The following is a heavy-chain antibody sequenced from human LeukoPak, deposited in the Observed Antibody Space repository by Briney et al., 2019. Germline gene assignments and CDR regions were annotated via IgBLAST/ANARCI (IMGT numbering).Heavy chain of an antibody. CDR1: GGTFSGYA. Sequence: ASVKVSCKASGGTFSGYAISWVRQAPGQGLEWMGGIIPIFGTANYAQKFQGRVTITTDESTSTAYMELSSLRSEDTAVYYCARVALSIATHRPRAYYMDVWGKGTTVTVSS. CDR3: ARVALSIATHRPRAYYMDV. CDR2: IIPIFGTA. D-gene: IGHD6-6*01. V-gene: IGHV1-69*05. J-gene: IGHJ6*03.